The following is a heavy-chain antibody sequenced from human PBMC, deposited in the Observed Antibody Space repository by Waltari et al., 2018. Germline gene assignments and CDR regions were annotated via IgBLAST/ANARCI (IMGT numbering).Heavy chain of an antibody. CDR1: GGSISSSSYY. CDR3: ARNVSSISSSRDAFDY. V-gene: IGHV4-39*07. Sequence: QLQLQESGPGLVKPSETLSLTCTVSGGSISSSSYYWGWIRQPPGKGLEWIGSIYYSGSTDYNPSLKSRFTISVDTSKNQFSLKLSSVTAADTAVYYCARNVSSISSSRDAFDYWGQGTLVSVSS. J-gene: IGHJ4*02. D-gene: IGHD6-13*01. CDR2: IYYSGST.